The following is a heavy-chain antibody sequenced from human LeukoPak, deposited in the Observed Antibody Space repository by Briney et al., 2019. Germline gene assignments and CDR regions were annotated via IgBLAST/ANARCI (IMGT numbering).Heavy chain of an antibody. D-gene: IGHD2-2*01. CDR3: ARRPGHGPYCSSTSCYRALYGMDV. V-gene: IGHV1-2*02. J-gene: IGHJ6*02. CDR1: GYTFTGYY. Sequence: GASVKVSCKASGYTFTGYYMHWVRQAPGQGLEWMGWINPNSGGTNYAQKFQGRVTMTRDTSISTAYMELSSVTAADTAVYYCARRPGHGPYCSSTSCYRALYGMDVWGQGTTVTVSS. CDR2: INPNSGGT.